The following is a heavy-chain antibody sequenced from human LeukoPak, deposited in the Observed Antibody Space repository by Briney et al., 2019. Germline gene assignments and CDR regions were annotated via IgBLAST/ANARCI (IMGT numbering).Heavy chain of an antibody. Sequence: GRSLRLSCAASGFTFSSYAMHWVRQAPGKGLVWVSRINSDGSSTSYADSVKGRFTISRDNSKNTLYLQMNSLRAEDTAVYYCAKDDIGLRFLEWLLSPFDYWGQGTLVTVSS. J-gene: IGHJ4*02. V-gene: IGHV3-74*01. CDR3: AKDDIGLRFLEWLLSPFDY. CDR2: INSDGSST. CDR1: GFTFSSYA. D-gene: IGHD3-3*01.